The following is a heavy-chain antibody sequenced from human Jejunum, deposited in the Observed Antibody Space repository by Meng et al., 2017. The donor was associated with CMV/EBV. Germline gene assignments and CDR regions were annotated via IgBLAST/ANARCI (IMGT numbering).Heavy chain of an antibody. CDR2: IGNDEGDI. CDR1: AFSFNKYW. V-gene: IGHV3-74*01. J-gene: IGHJ5*02. Sequence: CAASAFSFNKYWMHWVRQTPGRGLVWISRIGNDEGDIIYADSVKGRFTVSRDDARNIIYLQMNNLGDEDTAVYYCARDTPHNAFDPWGQGALVTVSS. D-gene: IGHD2-15*01. CDR3: ARDTPHNAFDP.